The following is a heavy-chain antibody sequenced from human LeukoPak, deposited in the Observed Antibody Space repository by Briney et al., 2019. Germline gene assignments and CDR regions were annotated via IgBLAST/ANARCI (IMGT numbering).Heavy chain of an antibody. Sequence: SETLSLTCTVAGGSISSSSYYWGWIRQPPGKGLEWIGSIYYSGSTYYNPSLKSRVTISVDTPKNQFSLKLSSVTAADTAVYYCARLYYDFWSGYPDAFDIWGQGTMVTVSS. V-gene: IGHV4-39*01. CDR3: ARLYYDFWSGYPDAFDI. J-gene: IGHJ3*02. D-gene: IGHD3-3*01. CDR1: GGSISSSSYY. CDR2: IYYSGST.